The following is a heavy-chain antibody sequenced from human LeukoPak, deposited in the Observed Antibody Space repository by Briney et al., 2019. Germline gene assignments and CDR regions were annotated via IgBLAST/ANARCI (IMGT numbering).Heavy chain of an antibody. V-gene: IGHV3-48*03. CDR1: GFTFSSYE. CDR3: ARSNRDAFDM. CDR2: ISSSGTTK. J-gene: IGHJ3*02. Sequence: GGSLRLSCAASGFTFSSYEMNWVRQGPGKGLERVSYISSSGTTKYYADSVKGRFTLSRDNAKKSLSLQMNSLRAEDTAIYYCARSNRDAFDMWGQGTVVTVSS. D-gene: IGHD2/OR15-2a*01.